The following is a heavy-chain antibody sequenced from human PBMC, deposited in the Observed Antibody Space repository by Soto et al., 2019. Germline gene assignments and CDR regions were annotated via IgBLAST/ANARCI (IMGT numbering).Heavy chain of an antibody. V-gene: IGHV3-7*03. Sequence: GGSLRLSCAVSGFRFRDYWMSWVRQAPGKGLEWVANIKQDESDKYYVDSVKGRFTISRDNAKNALYLQMNSLRVEDTAVYYCAAYCYTMTCTHFHGYSWGQGTQVTVSS. D-gene: IGHD3-16*02. J-gene: IGHJ5*02. CDR2: IKQDESDK. CDR3: AAYCYTMTCTHFHGYS. CDR1: GFRFRDYW.